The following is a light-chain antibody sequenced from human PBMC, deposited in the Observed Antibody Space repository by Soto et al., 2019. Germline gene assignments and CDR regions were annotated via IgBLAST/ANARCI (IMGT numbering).Light chain of an antibody. CDR2: EVS. J-gene: IGLJ1*01. CDR1: SIDVGGYNY. V-gene: IGLV2-8*01. CDR3: SAYAGSPYLYV. Sequence: QSVLTQPPSASGSPGQSVTISCTGTSIDVGGYNYVSWYQQHPGKAPQVLMYEVSKRPSGVPDRFSGSKSGNTASLTVSGLQAEDEADYYCSAYAGSPYLYVFGSGTKVTV.